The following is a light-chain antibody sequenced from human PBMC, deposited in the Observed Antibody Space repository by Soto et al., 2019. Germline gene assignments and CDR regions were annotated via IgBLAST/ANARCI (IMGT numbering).Light chain of an antibody. CDR3: SSYAGTDNYV. CDR1: SSDVGAYNY. J-gene: IGLJ1*01. CDR2: EVS. V-gene: IGLV2-8*01. Sequence: QSVLTQPPSASGSPGQSVSISCTGTSSDVGAYNYVSWYQQHPGKAPKLIIYEVSKRPSGVPDRFSGSKSGNAASLTVSGLQAEDEADYYCSSYAGTDNYVFGTGTKVPVL.